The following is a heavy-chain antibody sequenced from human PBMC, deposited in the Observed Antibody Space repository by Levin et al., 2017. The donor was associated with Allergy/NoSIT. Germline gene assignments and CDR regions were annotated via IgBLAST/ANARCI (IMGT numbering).Heavy chain of an antibody. D-gene: IGHD2-8*02. CDR3: ARDKEPGRTGGSFPDY. V-gene: IGHV3-33*01. CDR1: GFTFSTYA. J-gene: IGHJ4*02. CDR2: IWYDGHNK. Sequence: GGSLRLSCAASGFTFSTYAMHWVRQAPGKGLEWVAVIWYDGHNKYYADSVKGRFTISRDNSKNTLYLQMNSLRVEDTAVYYCARDKEPGRTGGSFPDYWGQGTLVTVSS.